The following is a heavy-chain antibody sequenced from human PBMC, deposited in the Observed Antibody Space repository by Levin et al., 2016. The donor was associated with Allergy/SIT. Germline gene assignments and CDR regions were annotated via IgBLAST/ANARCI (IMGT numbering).Heavy chain of an antibody. CDR1: GGSFSGYY. J-gene: IGHJ5*02. V-gene: IGHV4-34*01. CDR3: ARVLGRGKAWFDP. D-gene: IGHD3-16*01. Sequence: GSLRLSCAVYGGSFSGYYWSWIRQPPGKGLEWIGEINHSGSTYYNPSLKSRVTISVDRSKNQFSLKLSSVTAADTAVYYCARVLGRGKAWFDPWGLGTLVTVSS. CDR2: INHSGST.